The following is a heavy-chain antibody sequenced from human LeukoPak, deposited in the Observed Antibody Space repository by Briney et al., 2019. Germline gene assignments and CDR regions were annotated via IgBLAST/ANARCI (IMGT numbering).Heavy chain of an antibody. CDR1: GGSISSSYY. D-gene: IGHD2-15*01. V-gene: IGHV4-61*01. Sequence: SGTLSLTCAVSGGSISSSYYWSWIRQPPGKGLEWIGYIYYSGSTNYNPSLKSRVTISVDTSKNQFSLKLSSVTAADTAVYYCARDRGCSGGSCYSEYWFDPWGQGTLVSVSS. J-gene: IGHJ5*02. CDR2: IYYSGST. CDR3: ARDRGCSGGSCYSEYWFDP.